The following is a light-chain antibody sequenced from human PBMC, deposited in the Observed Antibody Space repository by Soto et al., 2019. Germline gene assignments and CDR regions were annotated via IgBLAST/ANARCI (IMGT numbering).Light chain of an antibody. CDR2: GVS. V-gene: IGKV1-6*01. J-gene: IGKJ2*01. Sequence: AIQMTQSPSSLSASVGDRVTITCRARQGIRNDLCWYQQKPGKAPKLLISGVSRLQSGVTSRFSGSGSCTDFTLIIRNLQPYDFATYFCLQHYTLPRTFGQGTKLESK. CDR1: QGIRND. CDR3: LQHYTLPRT.